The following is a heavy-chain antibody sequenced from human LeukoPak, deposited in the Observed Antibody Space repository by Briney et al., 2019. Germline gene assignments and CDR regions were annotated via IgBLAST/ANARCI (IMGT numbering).Heavy chain of an antibody. CDR2: ISGSGGNT. D-gene: IGHD3-10*01. CDR1: EFSVGSNY. J-gene: IGHJ4*02. V-gene: IGHV3-23*01. Sequence: GGSLRLSCAASEFSVGSNYMTWVRQAPGKGLEWVSTISGSGGNTYYADSVKGRFTISRDNSKNTLYLQMNSLRAEDTAVYYCAKGLRGFDSWGQGTRVIVSS. CDR3: AKGLRGFDS.